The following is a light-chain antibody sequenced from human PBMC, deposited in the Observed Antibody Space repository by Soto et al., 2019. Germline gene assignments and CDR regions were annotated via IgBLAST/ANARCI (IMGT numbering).Light chain of an antibody. J-gene: IGKJ1*01. CDR1: QSVGSN. V-gene: IGKV3D-15*01. CDR3: QQYSDWPRT. Sequence: IMMTQSPATLSVSPEERATLSCRASQSVGSNLAWYQQKPRQAPRLLIYGASTWAPGIPARFSRSGSGTEFTLSFSSLQSEDFAVYYCQQYSDWPRTCGQGTKVEIK. CDR2: GAS.